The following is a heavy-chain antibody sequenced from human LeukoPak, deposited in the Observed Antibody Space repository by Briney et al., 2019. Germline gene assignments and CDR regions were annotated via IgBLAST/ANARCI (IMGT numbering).Heavy chain of an antibody. Sequence: SETLSLTCTVSGGSISSYYWSWIRQPPGKGLEWIGYIYYSGSTNYNPSLKSRVAISVDTSKNQFSLKLSSVTAADTAVYYCARQSISGSSLSYFDYWGQGTLVNVSS. V-gene: IGHV4-59*01. CDR1: GGSISSYY. CDR3: ARQSISGSSLSYFDY. D-gene: IGHD3-22*01. J-gene: IGHJ4*02. CDR2: IYYSGST.